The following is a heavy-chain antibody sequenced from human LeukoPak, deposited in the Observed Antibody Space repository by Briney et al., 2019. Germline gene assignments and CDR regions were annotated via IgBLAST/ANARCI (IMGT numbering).Heavy chain of an antibody. CDR2: ISSSSSYI. CDR1: GFTFSSYS. J-gene: IGHJ5*02. CDR3: ARVPDGYYNWFDP. V-gene: IGHV3-21*01. Sequence: PGGSLRLSCAASGFTFSSYSMNWVRQAPGKGLEWVSSISSSSSYIYYADSVKGRFTISRDSAKNSLYLQMNSLRAEDTAVYYCARVPDGYYNWFDPWGQGTLVTVSS. D-gene: IGHD5-12*01.